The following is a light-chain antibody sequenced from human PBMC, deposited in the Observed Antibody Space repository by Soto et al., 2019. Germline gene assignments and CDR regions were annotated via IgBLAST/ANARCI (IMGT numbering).Light chain of an antibody. CDR1: HSISSN. V-gene: IGKV3-15*01. Sequence: EVLMTQSPDTLYVSPGERVTLSCRASHSISSNLAWYQQKPGQGPRLLVYRASTRTLGIPARFSGSESGTEFTLTISSLQSEDFAVYYCQQYNRWPITFGQGTRLEIK. CDR3: QQYNRWPIT. CDR2: RAS. J-gene: IGKJ5*01.